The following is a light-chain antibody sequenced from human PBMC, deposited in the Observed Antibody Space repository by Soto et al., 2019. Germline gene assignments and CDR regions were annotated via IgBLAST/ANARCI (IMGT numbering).Light chain of an antibody. CDR2: EVS. J-gene: IGLJ1*01. Sequence: QSVLTQPPSASGSSGQSVTISCTGTSSDVGGYNYVSWYQQHPGKAPKLMIYEVSKRPSGVPDRLSGSKSDNTASLTVSGLQAEDEADYYCSSYAGSPYVFGTGTKVTVL. CDR3: SSYAGSPYV. V-gene: IGLV2-8*01. CDR1: SSDVGGYNY.